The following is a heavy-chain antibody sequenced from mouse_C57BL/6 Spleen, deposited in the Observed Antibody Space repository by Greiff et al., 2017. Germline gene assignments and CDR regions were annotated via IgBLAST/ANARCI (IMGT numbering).Heavy chain of an antibody. CDR3: TTGGYDGYPYYFDY. V-gene: IGHV14-1*01. J-gene: IGHJ2*01. CDR1: GFNIKDYY. CDR2: IDPEDGDT. Sequence: LVESGAELVRPGASVKLSCTASGFNIKDYYMHWVKQRPEQGLEWIGRIDPEDGDTEYAPKFQGKATMTADTSSNTDYLQLSSLTSEDTAVYYCTTGGYDGYPYYFDYWGQGTTLTVSS. D-gene: IGHD2-3*01.